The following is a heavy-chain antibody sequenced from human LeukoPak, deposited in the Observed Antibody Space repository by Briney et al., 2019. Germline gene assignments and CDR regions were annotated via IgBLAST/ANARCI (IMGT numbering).Heavy chain of an antibody. CDR2: IYYSGST. J-gene: IGHJ5*02. Sequence: PSETLSLTCTVSGGSVSSGYYYWSWIRQPPGKGLEWIGYIYYSGSTTDYNPSLKSRVTISVDASKNQFSLKLSSVTAADTAVYYCARGSSAWSTNWFDPWGQGTLVTVSS. CDR3: ARGSSAWSTNWFDP. D-gene: IGHD6-19*01. V-gene: IGHV4-61*01. CDR1: GGSVSSGYYY.